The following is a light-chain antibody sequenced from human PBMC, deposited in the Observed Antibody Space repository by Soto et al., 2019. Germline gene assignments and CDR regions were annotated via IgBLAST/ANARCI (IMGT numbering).Light chain of an antibody. CDR3: QQSYSTPRT. Sequence: DIQMTQSPSSLSASVGDRLTITCRASQSISSYLNWYQQKPGKAPKLLIYAASSLQSGAPSRFSGRGSGTDFTLTISSLQPEDFATYYCQQSYSTPRTFGQGTKVEIK. V-gene: IGKV1-39*01. CDR2: AAS. CDR1: QSISSY. J-gene: IGKJ1*01.